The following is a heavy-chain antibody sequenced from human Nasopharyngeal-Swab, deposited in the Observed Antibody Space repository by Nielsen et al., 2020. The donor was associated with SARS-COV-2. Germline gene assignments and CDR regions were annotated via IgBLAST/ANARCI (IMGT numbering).Heavy chain of an antibody. CDR2: IDDSGTT. D-gene: IGHD2-2*01. CDR3: ARRVVSPEFYFDY. J-gene: IGHJ4*02. Sequence: WIRQPPGKGLEWIGNIDDSGTTFYSPSLKTRVTLSVVTSQNQFSLNLISVTAADTAVYYCARRVVSPEFYFDYWGQGALVTVSS. V-gene: IGHV4-39*01.